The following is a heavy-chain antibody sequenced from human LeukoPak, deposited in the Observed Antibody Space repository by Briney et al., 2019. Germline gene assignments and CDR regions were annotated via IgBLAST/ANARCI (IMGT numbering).Heavy chain of an antibody. Sequence: ASVKVSCKASGYTFTGYYMHWVRQAPGQGLEWMGRINPNSGGTNYAQKFQGRVTMTRDTSISTAYMELSRLRSDDTAVYYCARSKAGTLLNFDYWGQGTLVTASP. V-gene: IGHV1-2*06. J-gene: IGHJ4*02. CDR1: GYTFTGYY. D-gene: IGHD1-1*01. CDR2: INPNSGGT. CDR3: ARSKAGTLLNFDY.